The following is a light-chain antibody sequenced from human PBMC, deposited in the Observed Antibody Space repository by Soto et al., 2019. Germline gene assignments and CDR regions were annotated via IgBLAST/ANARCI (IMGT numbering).Light chain of an antibody. Sequence: DIQMTQSPSTLSGSVGDRVTITCRASQTISSWLAWYQQKPGKAPKLLIYKASILETGVPSRFSGSGSGTEFTLTISSLQPDDFATYYCQQYNGYGRFGQGTKVDIK. CDR2: KAS. J-gene: IGKJ1*01. V-gene: IGKV1-5*03. CDR1: QTISSW. CDR3: QQYNGYGR.